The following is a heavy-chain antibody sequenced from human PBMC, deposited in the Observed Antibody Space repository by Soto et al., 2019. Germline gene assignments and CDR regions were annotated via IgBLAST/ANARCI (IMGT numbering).Heavy chain of an antibody. V-gene: IGHV3-66*01. D-gene: IGHD2-21*01. J-gene: IGHJ4*02. Sequence: EVQLVESGGGLVQPGGSLRLSCAGSGFNVNNNYMTWVRQAPGKGLEWVSIIYRSGTTYYAESVKDRFTISRDTYKNTLYLQMNSLRAEDTAVYHCATRPPDSDFGVLDYWGQGTLVTVSS. CDR3: ATRPPDSDFGVLDY. CDR2: IYRSGTT. CDR1: GFNVNNNY.